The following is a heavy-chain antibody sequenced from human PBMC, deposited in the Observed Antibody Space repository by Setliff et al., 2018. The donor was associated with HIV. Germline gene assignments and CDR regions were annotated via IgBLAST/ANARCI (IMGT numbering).Heavy chain of an antibody. CDR3: GRDRYGANSGSPFDL. V-gene: IGHV3-7*03. CDR2: IKPDGSAG. D-gene: IGHD4-17*01. J-gene: IGHJ3*01. Sequence: GGSLRLSCAASGFTFSSDWMSWVRQAPGKGPEWVCNIKPDGSAGFYVDSVQGRFTISRDNAKKLLYLQMNSLRAEDTAVYYGGRDRYGANSGSPFDLWGQGTMVTVSS. CDR1: GFTFSSDW.